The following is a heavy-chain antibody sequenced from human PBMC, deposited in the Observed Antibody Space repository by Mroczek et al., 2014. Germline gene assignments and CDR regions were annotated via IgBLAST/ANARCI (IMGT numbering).Heavy chain of an antibody. CDR3: ARGRGLSSSWLCHRLYYYYYYYMDV. Sequence: QVQLQQWGAGLLKPSETLSLTCAVYGGSFSGYYWSWIRQPPGKGLEWIGEINHSGSTNYNPSLKSRVTISVDTSKNQFSLKLSSVTAADTAVYYCARGRGLSSSWLCHRLYYYYYYYMDVWGKGTTVTVSS. CDR2: INHSGST. J-gene: IGHJ6*03. CDR1: GGSFSGYY. D-gene: IGHD6-13*01. V-gene: IGHV4-34*01.